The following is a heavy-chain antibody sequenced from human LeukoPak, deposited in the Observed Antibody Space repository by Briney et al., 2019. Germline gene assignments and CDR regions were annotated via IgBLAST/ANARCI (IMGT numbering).Heavy chain of an antibody. CDR3: VREGGHSGFFDF. CDR2: IHYTGNI. CDR1: GGSINSNY. J-gene: IGHJ4*02. D-gene: IGHD5-12*01. V-gene: IGHV4-59*01. Sequence: SETLSLTCTVSGGSINSNYWSWIRQPPGKGLEWIGFIHYTGNIDYNPSLKSRLTISIDTSKNQFSLKLTSVTAADTAVYYCVREGGHSGFFDFWGQGTLVTVSA.